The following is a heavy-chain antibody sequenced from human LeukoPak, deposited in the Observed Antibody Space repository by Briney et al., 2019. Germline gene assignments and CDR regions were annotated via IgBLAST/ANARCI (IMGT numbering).Heavy chain of an antibody. V-gene: IGHV4-4*07. D-gene: IGHD2-21*02. CDR3: ARDPSGGDFPYYYYGMDV. CDR1: GGSISSYY. Sequence: SETLSLTCTVSGGSISSYYWSWIRQPAGKGLEWIGRIYTSGSTNYNPSLKSRVTMSVDTSKNQFSLKLSSVTAADTAVYYCARDPSGGDFPYYYYGMDVWGQGTTVTVSS. J-gene: IGHJ6*02. CDR2: IYTSGST.